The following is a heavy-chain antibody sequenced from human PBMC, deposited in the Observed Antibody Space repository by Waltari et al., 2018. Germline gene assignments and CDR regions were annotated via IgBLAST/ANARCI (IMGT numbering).Heavy chain of an antibody. J-gene: IGHJ6*03. Sequence: QVQLQESGPGLVKPSQTLSLTCTVSGGSISSAGYYWTWIRQHPGKGLGWIGYIYYSGSTSYNPSLKSLLVISVDTSKNQFSLTLSSVTAADTAVYYCARLAGFYARSSYEDFYYYVDVWGKGTTVTVSS. CDR3: ARLAGFYARSSYEDFYYYVDV. CDR1: GGSISSAGYY. V-gene: IGHV4-31*01. D-gene: IGHD3-22*01. CDR2: IYYSGST.